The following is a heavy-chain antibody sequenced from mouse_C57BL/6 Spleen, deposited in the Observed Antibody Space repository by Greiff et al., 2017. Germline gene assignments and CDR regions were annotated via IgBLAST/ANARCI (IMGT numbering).Heavy chain of an antibody. Sequence: QVQLKQPGAELVKPGASVKLSCKASGYTFTSYWMHWVKQRPGQGLEWIGMIHPNSGSTNYNEKFKSKATLTVDKSSSTAYMQLSSLTSEDSAVYYCARDEGFGAMDYWGQGTSVTVSS. V-gene: IGHV1-64*01. CDR1: GYTFTSYW. J-gene: IGHJ4*01. CDR3: ARDEGFGAMDY. CDR2: IHPNSGST.